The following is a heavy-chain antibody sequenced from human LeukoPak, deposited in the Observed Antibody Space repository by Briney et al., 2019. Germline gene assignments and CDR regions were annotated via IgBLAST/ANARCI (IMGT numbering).Heavy chain of an antibody. CDR1: GFTFSSYS. J-gene: IGHJ4*02. CDR2: INHSGST. V-gene: IGHV4-34*01. CDR3: ARGLEGYSSSTFDY. Sequence: GSLRLSCAASGFTFSSYSMNWVRQPPGKGLEWIGEINHSGSTNYNPSLKSRVTISVDTSKTQFSLKLSSVTAADTAFYYCARGLEGYSSSTFDYWGQGALVTVSS. D-gene: IGHD6-6*01.